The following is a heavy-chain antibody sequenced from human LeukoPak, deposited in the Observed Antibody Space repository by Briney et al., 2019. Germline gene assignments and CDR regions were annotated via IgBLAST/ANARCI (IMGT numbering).Heavy chain of an antibody. Sequence: GGSLRLSCVGSGFTFRSHAMSWVRQAPEKGLEFVSGIYENGGTTYYADSVKGRFSISRDNSKNTLYLQMDSLRGEDTAVYYCAKDFRIGYTAHFDYWGQGALVTVSS. V-gene: IGHV3-23*01. CDR3: AKDFRIGYTAHFDY. CDR2: IYENGGTT. CDR1: GFTFRSHA. D-gene: IGHD2-2*02. J-gene: IGHJ4*02.